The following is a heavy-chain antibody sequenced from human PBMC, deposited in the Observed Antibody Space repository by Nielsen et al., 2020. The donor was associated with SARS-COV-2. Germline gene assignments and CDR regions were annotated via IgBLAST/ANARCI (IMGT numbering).Heavy chain of an antibody. CDR1: GYTFTSYA. D-gene: IGHD1-26*01. J-gene: IGHJ4*02. Sequence: ASVEVSCKASGYTFTSYAMHWVRQAPGQRLEWMGWINAGNGNTKYSQKLQGRVTMTTDTSTSTAYMELRSLRSDDTAVYYCARDQGELCFDYWGQGTLVTVSS. CDR2: INAGNGNT. CDR3: ARDQGELCFDY. V-gene: IGHV1-3*01.